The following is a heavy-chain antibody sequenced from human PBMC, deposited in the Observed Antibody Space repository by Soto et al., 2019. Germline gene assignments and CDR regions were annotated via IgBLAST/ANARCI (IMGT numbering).Heavy chain of an antibody. Sequence: QITLNESGPALVKPTQTLTLTCTFSGFSLNTRDVGVGWIRQPPGKALEWLGVVYWDDDKTYSPSLKSRLTITKDSPKNQVVLRMTKMDPVDTATYYCAHCRGGVAIFWGQGTLVIVSS. J-gene: IGHJ4*02. CDR1: GFSLNTRDVG. CDR3: AHCRGGVAIF. CDR2: VYWDDDK. V-gene: IGHV2-5*02. D-gene: IGHD3-16*01.